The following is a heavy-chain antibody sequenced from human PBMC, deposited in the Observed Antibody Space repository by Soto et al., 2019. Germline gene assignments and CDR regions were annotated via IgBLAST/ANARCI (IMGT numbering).Heavy chain of an antibody. CDR2: IRSSAGTT. Sequence: EVLLLEAGGGLVQPGGSLRLSFAASGFPFSFYPMSWVRQAPGKGLAWVSGIRSSAGTTYYADPVKGRSTISRDNSKNTLYLQMDSLRAEDTAVYYCANWGKSWSDFWGQGTLVTVSS. CDR3: ANWGKSWSDF. CDR1: GFPFSFYP. D-gene: IGHD7-27*01. J-gene: IGHJ4*02. V-gene: IGHV3-23*01.